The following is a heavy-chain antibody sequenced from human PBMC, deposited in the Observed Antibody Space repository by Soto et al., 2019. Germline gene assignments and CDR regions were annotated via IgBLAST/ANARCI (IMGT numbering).Heavy chain of an antibody. Sequence: ASVKVSCKASGYTFTSYGISWVRQAPGQGLEWMGWISAYNGNTNYAQKLQGRVTMTTDTSTSTAYMELRSLRSDDTAVYYCARARTYYDFWSGPVSVSGMDVWGQVTTVTASS. CDR1: GYTFTSYG. V-gene: IGHV1-18*04. D-gene: IGHD3-3*01. CDR3: ARARTYYDFWSGPVSVSGMDV. CDR2: ISAYNGNT. J-gene: IGHJ6*02.